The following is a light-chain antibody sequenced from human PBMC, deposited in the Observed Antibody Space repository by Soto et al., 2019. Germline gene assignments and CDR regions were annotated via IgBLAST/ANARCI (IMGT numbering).Light chain of an antibody. Sequence: QSVLTQPPSVSGAPGQRVTISCTGSSSNIGAGYDVHWYQQLPGTAPKLLIYGNSNRPSGVPDRFSGSKSGTSASLAITGLQAEDEADYYCQSYDSSLSGFVVFGGGTXVTVL. CDR3: QSYDSSLSGFVV. J-gene: IGLJ2*01. CDR2: GNS. CDR1: SSNIGAGYD. V-gene: IGLV1-40*01.